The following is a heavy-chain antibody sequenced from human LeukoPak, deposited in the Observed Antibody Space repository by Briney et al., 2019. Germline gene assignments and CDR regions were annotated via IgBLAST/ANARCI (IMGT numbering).Heavy chain of an antibody. CDR3: AKDIQLST. Sequence: GGSLRLSCAASGFTFSMNWVRQAPGKGLEWVSAISGDGGSRYYADSVKGRFTISRDNSKNTLSLQMNSLRVEDTAIYYCAKDIQLSTWGLGTMVTVSS. CDR2: ISGDGGSR. CDR1: GFTFS. D-gene: IGHD5-24*01. V-gene: IGHV3-23*01. J-gene: IGHJ3*01.